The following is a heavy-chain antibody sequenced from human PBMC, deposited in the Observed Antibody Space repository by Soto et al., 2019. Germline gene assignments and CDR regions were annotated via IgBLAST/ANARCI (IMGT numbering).Heavy chain of an antibody. CDR2: IDASGKNT. V-gene: IGHV3-23*01. CDR3: ARNTYFDY. J-gene: IGHJ4*02. Sequence: GGSLRLSCAASGFTFTTYAMTWVRPAPGKGLEWVSGIDASGKNTYYADSVRGRFTISRDNSRNTVYLQMTSLRAEDTAMYFCARNTYFDYRGQGTLVTVSS. CDR1: GFTFTTYA.